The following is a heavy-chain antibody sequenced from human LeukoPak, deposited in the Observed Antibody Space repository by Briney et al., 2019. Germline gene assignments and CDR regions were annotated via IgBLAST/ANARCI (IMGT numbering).Heavy chain of an antibody. V-gene: IGHV3-9*01. J-gene: IGHJ4*02. Sequence: SPRLPWGALGTSLGGLGMNWGRQTPGEGLGGVSGISWNSGSIGYAESVKGRFTISRDNAKNSLYLQMNSLRTEDTAFYYCAKDQNYDILTGAFDSWGQGTLVTVSS. CDR3: AKDQNYDILTGAFDS. CDR1: GTSLGGLG. CDR2: ISWNSGSI. D-gene: IGHD3-9*01.